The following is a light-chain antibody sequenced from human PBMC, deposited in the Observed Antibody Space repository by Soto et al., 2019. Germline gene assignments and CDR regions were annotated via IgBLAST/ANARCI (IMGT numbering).Light chain of an antibody. V-gene: IGKV3-11*01. CDR1: QNVNSY. J-gene: IGKJ5*01. CDR3: QQRASWPLT. CDR2: DAS. Sequence: EIVLTQSPATLSLSPGERATLSCRASQNVNSYLIWYQQKPGQAPRLLISDASNRATGIPARFSGSGSGTDFTRTISGLEPEDFAVYYCQQRASWPLTFGQGTRLEIK.